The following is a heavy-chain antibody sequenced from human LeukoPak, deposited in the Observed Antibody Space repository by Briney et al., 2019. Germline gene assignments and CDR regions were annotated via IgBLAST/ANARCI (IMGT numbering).Heavy chain of an antibody. Sequence: SETLSLTCTVSGVSISSSPYYWGWIRQPPGKGLEWIGSIYYSGTTHYSPSLESRVTISVDTSKNQFSLKLASVTAADTAIYYCAKGAGGFSYYNWFDPWGQGTLVTVSS. D-gene: IGHD5-18*01. CDR1: GVSISSSPYY. J-gene: IGHJ5*02. V-gene: IGHV4-39*07. CDR2: IYYSGTT. CDR3: AKGAGGFSYYNWFDP.